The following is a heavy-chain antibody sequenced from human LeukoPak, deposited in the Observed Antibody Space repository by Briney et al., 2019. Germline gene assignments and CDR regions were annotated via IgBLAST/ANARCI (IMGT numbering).Heavy chain of an antibody. V-gene: IGHV1-69*04. D-gene: IGHD2-15*01. J-gene: IGHJ4*02. CDR1: GGTFSSYA. Sequence: SVKVSCKASGGTFSSYAISWVRQAPGQGLEWMGRIIPILGIANYAQKFQGRVTITADKSTSTAYMELSSLRSEDTAVYCCAREGGNAPVDYWGQGTLVTVSS. CDR2: IIPILGIA. CDR3: AREGGNAPVDY.